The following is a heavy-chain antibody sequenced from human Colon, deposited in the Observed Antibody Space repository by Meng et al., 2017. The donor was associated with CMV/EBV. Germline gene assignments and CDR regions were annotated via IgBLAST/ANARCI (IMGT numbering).Heavy chain of an antibody. J-gene: IGHJ5*02. CDR2: IDINGENR. V-gene: IGHV3-30*02. CDR1: EFIFNDYG. CDR3: VRGGHYGA. D-gene: IGHD3-10*01. Sequence: GGSLRLSCAASEFIFNDYGIHWLRQAPGKGLEWLSFIDINGENRYNGDIVKGRFIVSKDKSKNTVFLQMSSLRVEDTAVYYCVRGGHYGAWGQGTLVTVSS.